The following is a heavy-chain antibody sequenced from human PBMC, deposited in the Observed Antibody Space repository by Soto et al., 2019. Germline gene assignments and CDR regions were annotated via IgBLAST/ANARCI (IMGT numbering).Heavy chain of an antibody. Sequence: ASVKVSCKASGYTFTSYVTSWVRQAPGQGLEWMGWISAYNGNTNYAQKFQGRVTMTADASTSTAYMELSSLRSEDTAVYYCARDISIPTMFGVVFCMYVWRDAITVTVSS. V-gene: IGHV1-18*01. CDR2: ISAYNGNT. J-gene: IGHJ6*04. CDR1: GYTFTSYV. CDR3: ARDISIPTMFGVVFCMYV. D-gene: IGHD3-3*01.